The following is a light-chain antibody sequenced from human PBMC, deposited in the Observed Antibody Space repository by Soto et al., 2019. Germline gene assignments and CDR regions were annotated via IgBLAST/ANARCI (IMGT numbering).Light chain of an antibody. CDR1: SSDVGSYNL. J-gene: IGLJ1*01. Sequence: QCALTQPASVSGSPGQSITIPCTGISSDVGSYNLVSWYQQQPGKAPKLIIYEGSKRPSGISNRFSASKSGNTASLTISGLQAEDEADYYCCSYAGTATYVFGTGTKVTVL. V-gene: IGLV2-23*01. CDR3: CSYAGTATYV. CDR2: EGS.